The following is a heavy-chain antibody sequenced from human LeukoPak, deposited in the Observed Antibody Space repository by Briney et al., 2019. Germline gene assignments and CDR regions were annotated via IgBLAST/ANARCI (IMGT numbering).Heavy chain of an antibody. Sequence: SVKVSCKASGGTFSSYAISWVRQAPGQGLEWMGGIIPIFGTANYAQKFQGRVTITADESTSTAYMELSSLRSEDTAVYYCARAGGVVITPSWNYYYMDVWGKGTTVTVSS. CDR1: GGTFSSYA. J-gene: IGHJ6*03. D-gene: IGHD3-3*01. V-gene: IGHV1-69*13. CDR3: ARAGGVVITPSWNYYYMDV. CDR2: IIPIFGTA.